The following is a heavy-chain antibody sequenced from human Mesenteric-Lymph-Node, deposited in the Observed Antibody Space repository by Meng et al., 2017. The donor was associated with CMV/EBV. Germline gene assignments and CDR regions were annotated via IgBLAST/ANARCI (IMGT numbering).Heavy chain of an antibody. D-gene: IGHD3-16*01. CDR3: VSRTPGGLVLFDY. J-gene: IGHJ4*02. CDR1: GYTFTSYW. CDR2: IYPGDSDT. V-gene: IGHV5-51*01. Sequence: GESLKISCKASGYTFTSYWIGWVRQMPGKGLEWMGIIYPGDSDTRYSPSFQGQVPFSADKSINTAYLQWTSLKASDSAMYYCVSRTPGGLVLFDYWGQGTLVTVSS.